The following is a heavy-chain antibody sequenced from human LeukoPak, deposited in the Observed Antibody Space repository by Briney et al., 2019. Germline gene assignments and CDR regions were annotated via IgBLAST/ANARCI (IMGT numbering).Heavy chain of an antibody. CDR2: IFGSGGSA. D-gene: IGHD6-19*01. CDR1: GFTFNSYA. V-gene: IGHV3-23*01. Sequence: GGSLRLSCAASGFTFNSYAMYWVRKAPGKGLEWVSGIFGSGGSAHYADSVKGRFTISRDNSKNTVYLQMDSLRVEDTAVYYCGKTTTGYSSGRYPGWPVDYWGQGTLVTVSS. CDR3: GKTTTGYSSGRYPGWPVDY. J-gene: IGHJ4*02.